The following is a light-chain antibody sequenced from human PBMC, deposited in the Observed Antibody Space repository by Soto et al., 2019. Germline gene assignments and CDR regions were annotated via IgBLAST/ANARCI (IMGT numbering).Light chain of an antibody. CDR1: SSDVGGYNY. CDR2: EVS. Sequence: QSALTQPASVSGSPGQSITISCTGTSSDVGGYNYVSWYQQHPGKAPKLMIYEVSNRPSGVSNRFSGSKSGNTASLTISGLQAEDEADYYCSSYPSSSTLVFGTGTKRTVL. CDR3: SSYPSSSTLV. J-gene: IGLJ1*01. V-gene: IGLV2-14*01.